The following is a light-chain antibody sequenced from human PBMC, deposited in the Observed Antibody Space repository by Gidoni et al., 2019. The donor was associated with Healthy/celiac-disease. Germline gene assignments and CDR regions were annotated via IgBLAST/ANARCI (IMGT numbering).Light chain of an antibody. J-gene: IGLJ1*01. V-gene: IGLV1-40*01. CDR2: GNS. CDR1: SSNIGAGYD. Sequence: QSVLTQPHSVSGAPGQRVTISCTGSSSNIGAGYDVHWYQQLPGTAPKLLIYGNSNRPSGVPDRVSGSKSGTSASLAITGLQAEDEADYYCQSYDSSLSARYVFGTGTKVTVL. CDR3: QSYDSSLSARYV.